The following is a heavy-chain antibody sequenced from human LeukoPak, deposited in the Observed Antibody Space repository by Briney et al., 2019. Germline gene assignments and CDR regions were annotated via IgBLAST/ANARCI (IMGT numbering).Heavy chain of an antibody. CDR2: IYHSGST. J-gene: IGHJ4*02. Sequence: SETLSLTCTVSGYSISSGYYWGWIRQPPGKGLEWIGSIYHSGSTYYNPSLKSRVTISVDTSKNQFSLKLSSVTAADTAVYYCARDGRPDNKHYYDSSGLIDYWGQGTLVTVSS. V-gene: IGHV4-38-2*02. CDR3: ARDGRPDNKHYYDSSGLIDY. CDR1: GYSISSGYY. D-gene: IGHD3-22*01.